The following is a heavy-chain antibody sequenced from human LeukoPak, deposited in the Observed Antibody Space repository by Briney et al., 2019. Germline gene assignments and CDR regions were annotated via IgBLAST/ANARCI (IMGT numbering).Heavy chain of an antibody. Sequence: GESLKISCKGSGYSFTTYWIGWVRQMPGKGLEWMGIIYPGDSDTRYSPSFQGQVTISADKSITTAYLQWSSLKASDTATYYCARRVYGSSDFYYAFDYWGQGTLVTVSS. V-gene: IGHV5-51*01. D-gene: IGHD3-22*01. CDR1: GYSFTTYW. CDR3: ARRVYGSSDFYYAFDY. CDR2: IYPGDSDT. J-gene: IGHJ4*02.